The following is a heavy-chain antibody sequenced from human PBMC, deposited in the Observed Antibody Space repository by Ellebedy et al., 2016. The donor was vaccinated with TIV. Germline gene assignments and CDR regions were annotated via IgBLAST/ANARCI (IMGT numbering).Heavy chain of an antibody. Sequence: GGSLRLSCAASGFTFSSYSMNWVRQAPGKGLEWVSVIYSGGSTYYADSVKGRFTISRDNSKNTLYLQMNSLRAEDTAVYYCARHSPASVAGIHYWGQGTLVTVSS. CDR3: ARHSPASVAGIHY. D-gene: IGHD6-19*01. CDR2: IYSGGST. V-gene: IGHV3-66*04. CDR1: GFTFSSYS. J-gene: IGHJ4*02.